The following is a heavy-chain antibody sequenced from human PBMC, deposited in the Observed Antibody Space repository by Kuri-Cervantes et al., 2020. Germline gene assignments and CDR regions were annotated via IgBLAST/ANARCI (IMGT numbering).Heavy chain of an antibody. CDR1: RLTFSGYA. CDR3: AKDRYYYDSSGYY. CDR2: FSGSGDTT. J-gene: IGHJ4*02. V-gene: IGHV3-23*01. Sequence: GGSLRLSCAASRLTFSGYAMSWVRQAPGKGLEWVSPFSGSGDTTYYADSVKGRFTLSRDNSKSTLYLQMNSLRAEDTAVYYCAKDRYYYDSSGYYWGQGTLVTVSS. D-gene: IGHD3-22*01.